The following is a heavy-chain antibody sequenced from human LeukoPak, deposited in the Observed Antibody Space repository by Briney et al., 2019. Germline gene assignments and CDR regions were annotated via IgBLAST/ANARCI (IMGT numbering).Heavy chain of an antibody. V-gene: IGHV3-23*01. CDR3: VHGYSFGPYGMDV. D-gene: IGHD2-15*01. Sequence: TGGSLRLFCAASGFTFSSIAMTWVRQAPGKGLEWVSSIRSNGDTTYNADSVKGRFAISRDNSKNTLYLQMSSLRAEDTAVYFCVHGYSFGPYGMDVWGQGTTVTFSS. CDR1: GFTFSSIA. J-gene: IGHJ6*02. CDR2: IRSNGDTT.